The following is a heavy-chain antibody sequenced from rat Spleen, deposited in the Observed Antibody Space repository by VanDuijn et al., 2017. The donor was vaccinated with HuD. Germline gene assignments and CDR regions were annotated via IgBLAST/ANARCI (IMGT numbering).Heavy chain of an antibody. Sequence: EVQLVESDGGLVQPGRSLKLSCAASGFTFSDYYMAWVRQAPTKGLEWVATISSDGRRNYYRDSVKGRFTISRDNAEKTVYLQMNSLRSEDTATYFCAREGNYGGAFDYWGQGVMVTVSS. D-gene: IGHD1-11*01. CDR2: ISSDGRRN. CDR1: GFTFSDYY. V-gene: IGHV5-29*01. J-gene: IGHJ2*01. CDR3: AREGNYGGAFDY.